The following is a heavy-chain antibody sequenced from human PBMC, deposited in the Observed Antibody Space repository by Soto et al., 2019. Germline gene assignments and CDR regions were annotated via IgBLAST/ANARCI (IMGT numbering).Heavy chain of an antibody. Sequence: SETLSLTCTISGDSVSGASYYWTWIRQSPGKGLEWIGYIYYSGSTTYNPSLKSRVTISIDTAKNQFSLILTSVTPADTAVYYCARDIRGYSRAFDFWGQGTLVTVSS. V-gene: IGHV4-61*01. CDR3: ARDIRGYSRAFDF. CDR2: IYYSGST. D-gene: IGHD5-18*01. CDR1: GDSVSGASYY. J-gene: IGHJ4*02.